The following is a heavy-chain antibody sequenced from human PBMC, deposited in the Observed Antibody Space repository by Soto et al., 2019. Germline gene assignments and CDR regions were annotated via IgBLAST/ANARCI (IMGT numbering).Heavy chain of an antibody. CDR3: ARDHPGCSSTSCYTGYYYYGMDV. Sequence: ASVKVSCKASGYTFTSYGISWVRQAPGQGLEWMGWISAYNGNTNYAQKLQGRVTMTTDTSTSTAYMELRSLRSDDTAGYYCARDHPGCSSTSCYTGYYYYGMDVWGQGTTVTVSS. V-gene: IGHV1-18*04. CDR1: GYTFTSYG. J-gene: IGHJ6*02. CDR2: ISAYNGNT. D-gene: IGHD2-2*02.